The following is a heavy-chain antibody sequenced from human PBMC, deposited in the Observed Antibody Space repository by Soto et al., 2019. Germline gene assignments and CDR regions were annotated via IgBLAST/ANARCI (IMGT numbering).Heavy chain of an antibody. CDR3: ASFHGYGDY. CDR1: GDSFSTYT. CDR2: IIPILGIT. D-gene: IGHD5-12*01. J-gene: IGHJ4*02. V-gene: IGHV1-69*02. Sequence: QVQLVQSGAEVKKPGSSVKVSCKASGDSFSTYTISWVRQAPGQGLEWMGRIIPILGITNYAQKFQGRVTITADKSTSTAYMDLSSLRSEDTAVYFCASFHGYGDYWGQGTLVTVYS.